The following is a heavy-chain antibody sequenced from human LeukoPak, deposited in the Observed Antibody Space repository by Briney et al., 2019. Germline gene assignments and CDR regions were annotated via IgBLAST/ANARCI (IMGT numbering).Heavy chain of an antibody. CDR3: QSRFLEWLLDY. CDR2: IYDSGST. J-gene: IGHJ4*02. CDR1: GGSISSNNYF. Sequence: PSETLSLTCTVSGGSISSNNYFWGWIRQPPGKGLEWIGSIYDSGSTYYNPSLKSRVTISVDTSKNQFSLKLNSVTAADTAMYYCQSRFLEWLLDYWGQGTLDTVSS. V-gene: IGHV4-39*01. D-gene: IGHD3-3*01.